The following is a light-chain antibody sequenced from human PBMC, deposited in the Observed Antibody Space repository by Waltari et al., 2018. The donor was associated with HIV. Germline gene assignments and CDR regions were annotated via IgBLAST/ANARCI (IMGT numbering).Light chain of an antibody. J-gene: IGLJ2*01. CDR2: ATI. CDR1: SSNIGAGYD. CDR3: QSYDSSLTMV. Sequence: QSVLTQPPSVSGAPGQRVTTSCTGGSSNIGAGYDVHWYQRLPGTAPKLLIFATINRPSGVPDRFSGSSSGTSASLAITGLQAEDEADYYCQSYDSSLTMVFGGGTKVTVL. V-gene: IGLV1-40*01.